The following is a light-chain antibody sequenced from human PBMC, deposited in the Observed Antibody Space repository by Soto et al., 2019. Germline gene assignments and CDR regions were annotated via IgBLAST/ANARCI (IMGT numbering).Light chain of an antibody. J-gene: IGKJ3*01. CDR2: DAS. CDR3: QQYENRPYT. V-gene: IGKV1-33*01. Sequence: IQMTQAPSSLSASIGDRGSFTVQASQDISKFLNWYQHKPGQAPSLLIYDASKSHFGVPSRFSGSGSGTDFTFTISSLQPEDNATYYCQQYENRPYTFGPGTKVDI. CDR1: QDISKF.